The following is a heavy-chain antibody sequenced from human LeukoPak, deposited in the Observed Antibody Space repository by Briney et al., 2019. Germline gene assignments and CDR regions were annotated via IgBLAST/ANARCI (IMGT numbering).Heavy chain of an antibody. Sequence: ASVKVSCKASGYTFTGYYMHWVRQAPGQGLEWMGWINPNSGGTNYAQKFQGRVTMTRDTSISTAYMELSRLRSDDTAVYYCARCRYDFWSGYGGYCYWGQGTLVTVPS. CDR3: ARCRYDFWSGYGGYCY. CDR2: INPNSGGT. D-gene: IGHD3-3*01. CDR1: GYTFTGYY. J-gene: IGHJ4*02. V-gene: IGHV1-2*02.